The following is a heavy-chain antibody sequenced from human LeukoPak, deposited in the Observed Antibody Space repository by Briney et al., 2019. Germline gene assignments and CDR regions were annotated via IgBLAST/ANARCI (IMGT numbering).Heavy chain of an antibody. J-gene: IGHJ3*02. V-gene: IGHV4-39*01. Sequence: SSETLSFTCTVSGDSISSSSYCWDWIRQPPGKGLEWIGNIYNSANTHYNPSLKTRITMSVDTSKNQFSLKLNSVTAADTGIYYCARHSRSAYTGYENAFDIWVQGTMVTASS. CDR2: IYNSANT. CDR1: GDSISSSSYC. CDR3: ARHSRSAYTGYENAFDI. D-gene: IGHD5-12*01.